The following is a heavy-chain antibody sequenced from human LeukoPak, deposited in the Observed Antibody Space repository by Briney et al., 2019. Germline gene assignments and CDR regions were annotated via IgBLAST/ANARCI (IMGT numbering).Heavy chain of an antibody. CDR2: INPNSGGT. CDR3: ARGERGVIVYDGDY. Sequence: ASXKVSCKASGYTFTGYYMHWVRQAPGQGLEWMGRINPNSGGTNYAQKFQGRVTMTRDTSISTAYMELSRLRSDDTAVYYCARGERGVIVYDGDYWGQGTLVTVSS. D-gene: IGHD3-10*01. J-gene: IGHJ4*02. V-gene: IGHV1-2*06. CDR1: GYTFTGYY.